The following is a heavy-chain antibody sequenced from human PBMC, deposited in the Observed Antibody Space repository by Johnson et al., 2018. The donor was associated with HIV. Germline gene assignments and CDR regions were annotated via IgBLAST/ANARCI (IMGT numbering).Heavy chain of an antibody. CDR2: ISHDGWNK. V-gene: IGHV3-30*03. Sequence: VHLVESGGGLVKAGGSLRLSCAASGFSFSNAWMSWVRQAPGKGLEWVAGISHDGWNKHSADSVKGRFTISRDNSKNTLYLQMNSLSPDDTAVYYCAREVGGDIVVVPAAPGAFDIWGQGTMVTVSS. J-gene: IGHJ3*02. CDR3: AREVGGDIVVVPAAPGAFDI. CDR1: GFSFSNAW. D-gene: IGHD2-2*01.